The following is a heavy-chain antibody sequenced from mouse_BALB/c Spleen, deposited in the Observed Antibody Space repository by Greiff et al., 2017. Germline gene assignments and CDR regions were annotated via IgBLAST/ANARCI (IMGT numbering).Heavy chain of an antibody. Sequence: EVQRVESGGGLVKPGGSLKLSCAASGFAFSSYDMSWVRQTPEKRLEWVAYISSGGGSTYYPDTVKGRFTISRDNAKNTLYLQMSSLKSEDTAMYYCARHADYDWFAYWGQGTLVTVSA. V-gene: IGHV5-12-1*01. CDR1: GFAFSSYD. J-gene: IGHJ3*01. D-gene: IGHD2-4*01. CDR2: ISSGGGST. CDR3: ARHADYDWFAY.